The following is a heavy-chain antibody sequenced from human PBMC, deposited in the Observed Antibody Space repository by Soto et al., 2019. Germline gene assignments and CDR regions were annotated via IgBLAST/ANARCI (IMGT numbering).Heavy chain of an antibody. Sequence: SLKVSCKASGGTFSSYAISWVRQAPGQGLEWMGGIIPIFGTANYAQKFQGRVTITADESTSTAYMELSSLRSEDTAVYYCAREYNSNWGKNWFDPWGQGTLVTVPQ. D-gene: IGHD7-27*01. CDR3: AREYNSNWGKNWFDP. J-gene: IGHJ5*02. CDR2: IIPIFGTA. CDR1: GGTFSSYA. V-gene: IGHV1-69*13.